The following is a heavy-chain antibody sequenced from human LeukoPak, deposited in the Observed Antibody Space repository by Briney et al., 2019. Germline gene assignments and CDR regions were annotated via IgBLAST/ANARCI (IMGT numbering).Heavy chain of an antibody. V-gene: IGHV1-18*04. CDR1: GYTFTSYG. Sequence: ASVKVSCKASGYTFTSYGISWVRQAPGQGLVWMGWISAYNGNTNYAQKLQGRVTMTTDTSTSTAYMELRSLRSDDTAVYYCAREMCGSTSCYWEPLSYGMDVWGKGTTVTVSS. CDR2: ISAYNGNT. D-gene: IGHD2-2*01. J-gene: IGHJ6*04. CDR3: AREMCGSTSCYWEPLSYGMDV.